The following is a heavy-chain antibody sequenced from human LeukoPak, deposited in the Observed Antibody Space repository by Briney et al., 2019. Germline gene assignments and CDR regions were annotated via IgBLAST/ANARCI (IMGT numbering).Heavy chain of an antibody. CDR3: VRESDVWSGPGIGRPLDV. V-gene: IGHV3-7*01. Sequence: RGSLRLSCLASGFTFSNSWMTWVRQAPGRGLEWVANIKEDGSDKQYVDSVRGRFTISRDNAKNSVSLQMDGLRAEDTAVYHCVRESDVWSGPGIGRPLDVWGKGTTVTVSS. CDR2: IKEDGSDK. CDR1: GFTFSNSW. D-gene: IGHD3-3*01. J-gene: IGHJ6*04.